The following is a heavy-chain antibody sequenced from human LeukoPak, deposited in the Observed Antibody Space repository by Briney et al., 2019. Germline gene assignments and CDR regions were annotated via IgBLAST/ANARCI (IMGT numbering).Heavy chain of an antibody. J-gene: IGHJ4*02. D-gene: IGHD1-1*01. CDR3: ARAGSNDGFDY. CDR1: GFTFSSYS. CDR2: ISSSSSYI. Sequence: GGSLRLSCAASGFTFSSYSMNWVRQAPGKGLEWVSSISSSSSYIYYADSVKGRFTISRDNAKNSLYLQMISLRAEDTAVYYCARAGSNDGFDYWGQGTLVTVSS. V-gene: IGHV3-21*01.